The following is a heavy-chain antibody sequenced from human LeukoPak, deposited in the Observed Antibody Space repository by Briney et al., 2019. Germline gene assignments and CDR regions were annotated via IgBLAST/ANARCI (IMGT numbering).Heavy chain of an antibody. D-gene: IGHD6-13*01. CDR1: GGSISSYY. J-gene: IGHJ4*02. V-gene: IGHV4-59*01. CDR2: IYYSGST. CDR3: ARDQGSSWFDY. Sequence: PSETLCLTCTVSGGSISSYYWSWIRQPPGKGLEWIGYIYYSGSTNYNPSLKSRVTISVDTSKNQFSLKLSSVTAADTAVYYCARDQGSSWFDYWGQGTLVTVSS.